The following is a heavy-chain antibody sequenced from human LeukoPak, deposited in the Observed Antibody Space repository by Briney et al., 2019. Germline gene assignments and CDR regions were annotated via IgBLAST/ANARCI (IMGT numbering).Heavy chain of an antibody. CDR2: ISARGDNT. J-gene: IGHJ4*02. Sequence: PGGSLRLSCAASGFTFTNYAMSWVRQAPGKGLEWVSAISARGDNTYYADSVEGRFSISRDNSQNTRYLQMNSLRAEDTAIYYCAKAYHYGAGSSFDYWGQGILVTVSS. CDR3: AKAYHYGAGSSFDY. CDR1: GFTFTNYA. D-gene: IGHD3-10*01. V-gene: IGHV3-23*01.